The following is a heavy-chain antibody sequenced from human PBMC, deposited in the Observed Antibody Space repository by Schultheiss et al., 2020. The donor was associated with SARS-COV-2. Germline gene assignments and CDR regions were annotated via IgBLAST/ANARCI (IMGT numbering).Heavy chain of an antibody. D-gene: IGHD3-9*01. J-gene: IGHJ6*02. CDR2: IYSGGST. V-gene: IGHV3-53*01. Sequence: GGSLRLSCAASGFTVSSNYMSWVRQAPGKGLEWVSVIYSGGSTYYADSVKGRFTISRDNSKNTLYLQMNSLRAEDTAVYYCARSHYDILTGLDYYYGMDVWGQGTTVTVSS. CDR1: GFTVSSNY. CDR3: ARSHYDILTGLDYYYGMDV.